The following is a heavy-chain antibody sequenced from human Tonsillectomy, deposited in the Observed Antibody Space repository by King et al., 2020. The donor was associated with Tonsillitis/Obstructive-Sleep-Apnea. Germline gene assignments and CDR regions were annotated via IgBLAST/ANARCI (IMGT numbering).Heavy chain of an antibody. V-gene: IGHV3-49*04. CDR2: ISSKAYGGTT. CDR1: GFTFGDYA. CDR3: TRSFLLGATPDNWFDP. Sequence: VQLVESGGDLVQPGRSLRLSCTASGFTFGDYAMSWVRQAPGKGLEWVSFISSKAYGGTTEYAASVRGRFTISRDDSKSIAYLQMNSLKTEDTAVYYCTRSFLLGATPDNWFDPWGQGTLVTVSS. J-gene: IGHJ5*02. D-gene: IGHD1-26*01.